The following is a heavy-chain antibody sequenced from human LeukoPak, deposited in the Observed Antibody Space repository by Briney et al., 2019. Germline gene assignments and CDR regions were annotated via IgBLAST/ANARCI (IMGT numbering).Heavy chain of an antibody. CDR2: ISSSGSYI. D-gene: IGHD3-10*01. Sequence: GGSLRLSCEASGFTFSSYSMNWVRQAPGKGLEWVSSISSSGSYIYYADSVKGRFTISRDNAKNSLYLQMNSLRSEDPAVYYCAREYYYGSGSPLDYWGQGTRVTVFS. V-gene: IGHV3-21*01. CDR3: AREYYYGSGSPLDY. J-gene: IGHJ4*02. CDR1: GFTFSSYS.